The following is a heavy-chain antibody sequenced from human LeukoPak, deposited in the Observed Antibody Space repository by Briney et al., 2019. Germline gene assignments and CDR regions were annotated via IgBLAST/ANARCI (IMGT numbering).Heavy chain of an antibody. CDR2: IGSYEGDT. CDR3: ARDFWNFYDSSGYYRDFDS. CDR1: TSH. J-gene: IGHJ5*01. D-gene: IGHD3-22*01. V-gene: IGHV1-18*01. Sequence: GASVKVSCKATSHISWVRQAPGQGLEWMGWIGSYEGDTYYAQKLQGRVTVTSDTSTNTAYMELRSLRADDTAVYYCARDFWNFYDSSGYYRDFDSWGQGTLVTVSS.